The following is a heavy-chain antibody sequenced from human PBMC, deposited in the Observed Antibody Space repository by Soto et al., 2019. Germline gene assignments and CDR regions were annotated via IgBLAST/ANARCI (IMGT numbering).Heavy chain of an antibody. V-gene: IGHV4-39*01. D-gene: IGHD6-19*01. J-gene: IGHJ4*02. Sequence: SETLSLTCTVSGGSIISSSYYWGWIRQPPGKGLEWIGSIYYSGSTYYNPSLKSRVTISVDTSKNQFSLKLSSVTAADTAVYYCARHKYEQWLGPYYFDYWGQGTLVTVSS. CDR3: ARHKYEQWLGPYYFDY. CDR1: GGSIISSSYY. CDR2: IYYSGST.